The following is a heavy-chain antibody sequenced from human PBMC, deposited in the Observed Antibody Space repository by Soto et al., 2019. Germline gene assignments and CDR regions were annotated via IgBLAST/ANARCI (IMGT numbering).Heavy chain of an antibody. V-gene: IGHV4-34*09. CDR2: IYYSGST. CDR1: GGSFSGYY. CDR3: ARQGPAAGNFLLPFDY. D-gene: IGHD6-13*01. Sequence: PSETLSLTCAVYGGSFSGYYWCWISQPQGKGLEWIGYIYYSGSTYYNPSLKSRVTISVDTSKNQFSLKLSSVTAADTAVYYCARQGPAAGNFLLPFDYWGQGTLVTVSS. J-gene: IGHJ4*02.